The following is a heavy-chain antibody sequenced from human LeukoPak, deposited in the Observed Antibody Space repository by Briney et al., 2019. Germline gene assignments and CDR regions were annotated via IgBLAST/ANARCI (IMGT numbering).Heavy chain of an antibody. J-gene: IGHJ4*02. CDR3: ATNRLDDYVWGSYRFDY. D-gene: IGHD3-16*02. CDR2: IYYSGST. V-gene: IGHV4-30-4*08. Sequence: LRLSCAASGFTFSSYSMNWIRQPPGKGLEWIGYIYYSGSTYYNPSLKSRVTISVDTSKNQFSLKLSSVTAADTAVYYCATNRLDDYVWGSYRFDYWGQGTLVTVSS. CDR1: GFTFSSYS.